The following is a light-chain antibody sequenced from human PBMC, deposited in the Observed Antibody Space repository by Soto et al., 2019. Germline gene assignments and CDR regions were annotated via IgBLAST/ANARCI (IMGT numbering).Light chain of an antibody. Sequence: QSALSQPASVSGSPGKSITISCTGTSNDVGGYKFVSWYQQHPGKAPKLMIYEVSNRPSGVSNRFSGSKSGYMASLTISGLRAEDEADYYCSSYTSRGTLVFGAGTKVTVL. CDR2: EVS. CDR3: SSYTSRGTLV. J-gene: IGLJ1*01. CDR1: SNDVGGYKF. V-gene: IGLV2-14*01.